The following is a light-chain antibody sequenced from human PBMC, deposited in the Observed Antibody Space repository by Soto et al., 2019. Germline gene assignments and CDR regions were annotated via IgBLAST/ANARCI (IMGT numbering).Light chain of an antibody. CDR2: GAS. V-gene: IGKV3-15*01. CDR1: QSVRSF. Sequence: EIVLTHSPATLAGSPGERATLSCRASQSVRSFLAWYQQKPGQAPRLLIYGASTRATGIPARFSGSGSGTEFTLTISSLQSEDFAVYYCQQYNNWPPGTFGQGTKVDIK. CDR3: QQYNNWPPGT. J-gene: IGKJ1*01.